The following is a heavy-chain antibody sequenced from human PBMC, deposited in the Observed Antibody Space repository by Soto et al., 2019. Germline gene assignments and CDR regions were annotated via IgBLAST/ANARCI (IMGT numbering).Heavy chain of an antibody. CDR2: IKSKTDGGTT. V-gene: IGHV3-15*01. J-gene: IGHJ6*02. CDR1: GFTFSNAW. CDR3: TTHTPYCSGGSCYAHYYYYGMDV. D-gene: IGHD2-15*01. Sequence: GESLKISCAASGFTFSNAWMSWVRQAPGKGLEWVGRIKSKTDGGTTDYAAPVKGRFTISRDDSKNTLYLQMNSLKTEDTAVYYCTTHTPYCSGGSCYAHYYYYGMDVWGQGTTVTVSS.